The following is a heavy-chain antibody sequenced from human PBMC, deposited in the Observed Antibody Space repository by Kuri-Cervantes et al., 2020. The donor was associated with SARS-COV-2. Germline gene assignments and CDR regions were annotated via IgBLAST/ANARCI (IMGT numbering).Heavy chain of an antibody. J-gene: IGHJ3*02. Sequence: GGPLRLSCAASGFTFSSYWMHWVRQATGKGLEWVSAIGTAGDTYYPGSVKGRFTISRENAKNSLYLQMNSLRAGDTAVYYCARGLYTYYYGSGSYGAFDIWGQGTMVTVSS. V-gene: IGHV3-13*01. CDR3: ARGLYTYYYGSGSYGAFDI. CDR1: GFTFSSYW. D-gene: IGHD3-10*01. CDR2: IGTAGDT.